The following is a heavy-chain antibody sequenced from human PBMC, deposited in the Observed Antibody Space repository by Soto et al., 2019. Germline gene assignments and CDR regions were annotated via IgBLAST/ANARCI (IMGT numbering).Heavy chain of an antibody. CDR3: ASGGSYFDF. Sequence: ASVKVSCKASGYTFTSSGMSWVRQAPGQGLEWMGWISAHTGSSEYAQRFQGRVTMTTDRSTSTAYMELRSLRSDDTAVYYCASGGSYFDFWGQGTLVTVSS. CDR1: GYTFTSSG. D-gene: IGHD3-16*01. CDR2: ISAHTGSS. J-gene: IGHJ4*02. V-gene: IGHV1-18*01.